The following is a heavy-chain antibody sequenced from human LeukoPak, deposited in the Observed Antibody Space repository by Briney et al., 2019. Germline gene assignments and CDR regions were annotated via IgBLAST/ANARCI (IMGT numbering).Heavy chain of an antibody. CDR1: GFTFSIYD. D-gene: IGHD3-10*02. CDR3: AFESGSRGCSGRDL. CDR2: ISGSGDTT. Sequence: PGGSLRLSCAASGFTFSIYDMSWVRQAPGKGLEWVSAISGSGDTTYYADSVKGRFTISRDNSKNTLYPQMNSLRAEDTAVYYCAFESGSRGCSGRDLWGQGTLVTASS. J-gene: IGHJ5*02. V-gene: IGHV3-23*01.